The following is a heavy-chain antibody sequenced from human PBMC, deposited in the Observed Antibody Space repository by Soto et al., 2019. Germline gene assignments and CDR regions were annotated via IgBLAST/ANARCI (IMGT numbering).Heavy chain of an antibody. J-gene: IGHJ6*02. Sequence: SVKVSCKASGGTFSSYAISWVRQAPGQGLEWMGGIIPIFGTANYAQKFQGRVTIIADESTSTAYMELSSLRSEDTAVYYCARAIKQLASLYGMDVWGQGTTVTVSS. V-gene: IGHV1-69*13. CDR1: GGTFSSYA. CDR3: ARAIKQLASLYGMDV. D-gene: IGHD6-6*01. CDR2: IIPIFGTA.